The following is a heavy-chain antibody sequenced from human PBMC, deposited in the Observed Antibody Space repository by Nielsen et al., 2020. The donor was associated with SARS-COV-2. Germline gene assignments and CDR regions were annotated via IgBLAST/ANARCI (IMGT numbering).Heavy chain of an antibody. J-gene: IGHJ6*02. CDR2: ISWNSGSI. CDR3: ARDGLYCSSTRCFSLSSYTYGMDA. CDR1: GFTFDDYA. Sequence: GGSLRLSCAASGFTFDDYAMHWVRQAPGKGLEWVSGISWNSGSIGYADSVKGRFTISRDNYKNTLYLQMNGLRAEDTAVYYCARDGLYCSSTRCFSLSSYTYGMDAWGQGTTVAVSS. V-gene: IGHV3-9*01. D-gene: IGHD2-2*01.